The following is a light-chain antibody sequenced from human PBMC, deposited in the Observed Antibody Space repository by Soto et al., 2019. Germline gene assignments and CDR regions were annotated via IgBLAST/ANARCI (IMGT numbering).Light chain of an antibody. CDR1: QSVGTN. CDR2: GAS. Sequence: EIVLTQSPGTLSWSPGERATLSCGASQSVGTNLAWYQQKPGQAPRLLISGASNRATGIPDRFSGSGSGTDFTLTISRLEPEDFAMYYCQQYAASPITFGQGTRLEIK. V-gene: IGKV3-20*01. CDR3: QQYAASPIT. J-gene: IGKJ5*01.